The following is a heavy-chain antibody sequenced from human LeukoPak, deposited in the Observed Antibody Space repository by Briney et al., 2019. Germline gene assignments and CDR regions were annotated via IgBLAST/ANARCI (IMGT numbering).Heavy chain of an antibody. CDR1: GLSLSNYP. CDR3: ARDAVDTANAV. D-gene: IGHD5-18*01. Sequence: GGSLRLSCEASGLSLSNYPMHWVRQAPGKGLEWITLITYDGAFDGGKTYYADSVKGRFTVSRDNAKNTLYLQMNSLRAEDTAVYYCARDAVDTANAVWGQGTTVTVSS. J-gene: IGHJ6*02. CDR2: ITYDGAFDGGKT. V-gene: IGHV3-30*07.